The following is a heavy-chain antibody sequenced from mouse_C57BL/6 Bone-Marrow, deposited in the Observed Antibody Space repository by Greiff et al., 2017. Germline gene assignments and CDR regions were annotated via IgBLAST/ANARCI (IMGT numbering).Heavy chain of an antibody. Sequence: EVQRLESGPGLVKPSQSLSLTCSVTGYSITSGYYWNWIRKFPGNKLEWMGYIRNDGSNNYNPSLKNQISLTRATTKNQLFLKLKSVTTEDTDTYDCAREGYYYAMDYWGQGTSVTVSS. J-gene: IGHJ4*01. V-gene: IGHV3-6*01. D-gene: IGHD2-14*01. CDR1: GYSITSGYY. CDR2: IRNDGSN. CDR3: AREGYYYAMDY.